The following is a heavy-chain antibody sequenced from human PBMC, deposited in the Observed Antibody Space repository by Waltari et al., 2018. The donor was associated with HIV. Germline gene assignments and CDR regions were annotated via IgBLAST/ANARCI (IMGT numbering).Heavy chain of an antibody. Sequence: QVQLQESGPGLVKASENLSLTCPVSGGSISSYYWCWIRQPTGKGLEWIGRIYTSGSTNYNSSLKSRVTMSIDTSKNQFFLKLSSVTAADTAVYYCAREYCSSTSCSPNGRLGAFDIWGQGTMVTVSS. V-gene: IGHV4-4*07. CDR2: IYTSGST. CDR1: GGSISSYY. J-gene: IGHJ3*02. CDR3: AREYCSSTSCSPNGRLGAFDI. D-gene: IGHD2-2*01.